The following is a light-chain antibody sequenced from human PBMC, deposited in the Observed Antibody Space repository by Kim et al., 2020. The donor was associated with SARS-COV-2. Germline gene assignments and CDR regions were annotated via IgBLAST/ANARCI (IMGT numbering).Light chain of an antibody. CDR3: SSWAGSSTRYV. V-gene: IGLV2-14*03. CDR1: SSDVGGYNY. Sequence: QSALTQPASVSGSPGQSITISCTGTSSDVGGYNYVSWYQQHPGKAPKVMIYDVSNRPSGVYDRFSGSKSGNTASLTISGLQAEDEADYYCSSWAGSSTRYVFGTGTKVTVL. J-gene: IGLJ1*01. CDR2: DVS.